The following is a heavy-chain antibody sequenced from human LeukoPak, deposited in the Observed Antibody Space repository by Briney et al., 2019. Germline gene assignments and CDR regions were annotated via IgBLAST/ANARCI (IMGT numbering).Heavy chain of an antibody. J-gene: IGHJ4*02. D-gene: IGHD6-19*01. Sequence: GGSLRLSCAPSGFTFSSYAMHWVRQAPGKGLEWVAVISYAGSNKFYADSVRGRFTISRDNAKNTLYLQMNSLRAEDTAVYYCAREAVAGTYYWGQGTLVTVSS. CDR1: GFTFSSYA. CDR3: AREAVAGTYY. CDR2: ISYAGSNK. V-gene: IGHV3-30-3*01.